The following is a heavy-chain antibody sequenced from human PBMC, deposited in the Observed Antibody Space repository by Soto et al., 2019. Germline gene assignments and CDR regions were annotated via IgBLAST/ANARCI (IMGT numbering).Heavy chain of an antibody. D-gene: IGHD2-15*01. CDR3: ATLPPRIVVVMTDLPT. V-gene: IGHV4-4*02. J-gene: IGHJ5*02. Sequence: PSETLSLTCFVSGASISSTYWWSWIRQTPGKRLEWIGQIYHTGTTSYNPSLKNRVTISLDKSNNQFSLRLTSMTAADTAMYYCATLPPRIVVVMTDLPTWGQGTLVTVSS. CDR2: IYHTGTT. CDR1: GASISSTYW.